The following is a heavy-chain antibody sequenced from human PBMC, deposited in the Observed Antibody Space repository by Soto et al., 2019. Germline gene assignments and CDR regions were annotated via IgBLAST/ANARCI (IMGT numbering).Heavy chain of an antibody. CDR1: GFTFSSYG. CDR3: AKALRTPYIAVAGTADY. D-gene: IGHD6-19*01. Sequence: GGSLRLSCAASGFTFSSYGMHWVRQAPGKGLEWVAVISYDGSNKYYADSVKGRFTISRDNSKNTLYLQMNSLRAEDTAVYYCAKALRTPYIAVAGTADYWGQGTLVTVSS. J-gene: IGHJ4*02. CDR2: ISYDGSNK. V-gene: IGHV3-30*18.